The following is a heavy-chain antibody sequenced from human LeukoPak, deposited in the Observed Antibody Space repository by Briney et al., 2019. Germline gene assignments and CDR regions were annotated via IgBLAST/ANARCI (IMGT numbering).Heavy chain of an antibody. CDR2: INPGGDNT. CDR1: GYTFTKYY. CDR3: ARGPSASSGYYRGGYYYYYYMDV. D-gene: IGHD3-22*01. Sequence: ASVKVSCKASGYTFTKYYIHWVRQAPGQGLEWMGLINPGGDNTNYAQNFQGRVTMTRDTSTSTVYMELSSLRSEDTAVYYCARGPSASSGYYRGGYYYYYYMDVWGKGTTVTISS. V-gene: IGHV1-46*01. J-gene: IGHJ6*03.